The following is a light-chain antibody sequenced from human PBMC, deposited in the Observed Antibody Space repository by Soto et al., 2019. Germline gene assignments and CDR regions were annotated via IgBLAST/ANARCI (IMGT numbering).Light chain of an antibody. V-gene: IGKV1-33*01. CDR1: QDISNY. J-gene: IGKJ1*01. CDR3: QQYNNYWT. Sequence: DIQMTQSPSSLSASVGGRCAITCQASQDISNYLNWYQQKPGKAPKLLIYDASNLETGVPSRLSGSGSGTEFSLTISSLHSDDFATYYCQQYNNYWTFGQGTKVDIK. CDR2: DAS.